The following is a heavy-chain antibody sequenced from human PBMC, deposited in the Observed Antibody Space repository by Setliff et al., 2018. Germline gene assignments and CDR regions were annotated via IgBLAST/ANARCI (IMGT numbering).Heavy chain of an antibody. J-gene: IGHJ4*02. CDR2: MSPERDNT. V-gene: IGHV1-8*01. Sequence: ASVKVSCKASGYSFISYAINWVRQAPGQGLEWMGWMSPERDNTGYAQRFQGRVTMTGHASINTAYMELTSLTSEDTAVYYCVRNPLGPEASTPGGYWGQGTLVTVSS. D-gene: IGHD3-16*01. CDR1: GYSFISYA. CDR3: VRNPLGPEASTPGGY.